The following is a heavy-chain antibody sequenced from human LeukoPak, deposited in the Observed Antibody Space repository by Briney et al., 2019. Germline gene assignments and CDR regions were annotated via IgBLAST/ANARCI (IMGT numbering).Heavy chain of an antibody. CDR2: ISYDGSNK. CDR3: ARGGSVGSYYYFDY. J-gene: IGHJ4*02. Sequence: GGSLRLSCAASGFTLSSYAMHWVRQAPGKGLEWVAVISYDGSNKYYADSVKGRFTISRDNSKNTLYLQMNSLRAEDTAVYFCARGGSVGSYYYFDYWGQGTLVTVSS. V-gene: IGHV3-30*07. D-gene: IGHD1-26*01. CDR1: GFTLSSYA.